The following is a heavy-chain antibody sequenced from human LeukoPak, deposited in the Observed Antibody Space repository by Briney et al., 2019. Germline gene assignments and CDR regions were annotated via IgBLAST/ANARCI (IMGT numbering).Heavy chain of an antibody. D-gene: IGHD3-3*01. V-gene: IGHV3-23*01. Sequence: GGSLRLSCAGSGFTFDTYAMSWVRQAPGKGLEWVSAISGSGGSTCYADSVKGRFTISRDNSKNTLYLQMNSLRAEDTAVYYCAKDLRNLRYYDFWSGYLPWGQGTLVTVSS. CDR1: GFTFDTYA. CDR3: AKDLRNLRYYDFWSGYLP. CDR2: ISGSGGST. J-gene: IGHJ5*02.